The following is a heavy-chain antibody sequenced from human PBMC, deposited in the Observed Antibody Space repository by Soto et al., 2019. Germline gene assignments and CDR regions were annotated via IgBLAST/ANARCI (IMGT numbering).Heavy chain of an antibody. CDR1: GFTFSSYA. Sequence: EVQLLESGGGLVQPGGSLRLSCAASGFTFSSYAMSWVRQAPGKGLEWASAISGSGGSTYYADSVKGRFTISRDNSKNTLYLQMNSLRAEDTAVYYCANKPRTTVTTIGYWGQGTLVTVSS. CDR2: ISGSGGST. CDR3: ANKPRTTVTTIGY. V-gene: IGHV3-23*01. D-gene: IGHD4-17*01. J-gene: IGHJ4*02.